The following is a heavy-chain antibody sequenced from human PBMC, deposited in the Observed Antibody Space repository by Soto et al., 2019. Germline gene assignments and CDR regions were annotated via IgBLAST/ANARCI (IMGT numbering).Heavy chain of an antibody. D-gene: IGHD2-15*01. Sequence: SETLSLTCTVSGGSISSYYWSWIRQPPGKGLEWIGYIYYSGSTNYNPSLKSRVTISVDTSKNQFSLKLSSVTAADTAVYYCARDSERALVATPTLSYFYMDFWGKGITVTVAS. CDR1: GGSISSYY. CDR3: ARDSERALVATPTLSYFYMDF. CDR2: IYYSGST. J-gene: IGHJ6*03. V-gene: IGHV4-59*01.